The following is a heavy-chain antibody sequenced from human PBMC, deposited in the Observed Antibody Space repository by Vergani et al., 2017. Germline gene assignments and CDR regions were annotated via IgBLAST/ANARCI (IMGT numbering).Heavy chain of an antibody. Sequence: EVQLVQSGAEVKKPGESLKISCQISGYSFTNYWIGWVRQMPGKGLEWMGIIHPADSDTSYSPSFQGQVTISVDKSISTAYLQRSSLRASDSAMYYCARLDGRDSSGSKYFEYWGQGTLVTVSS. J-gene: IGHJ4*02. CDR1: GYSFTNYW. V-gene: IGHV5-51*01. CDR3: ARLDGRDSSGSKYFEY. CDR2: IHPADSDT. D-gene: IGHD3-22*01.